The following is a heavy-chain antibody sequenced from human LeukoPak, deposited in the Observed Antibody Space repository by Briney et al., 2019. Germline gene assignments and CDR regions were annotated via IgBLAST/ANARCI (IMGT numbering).Heavy chain of an antibody. J-gene: IGHJ4*02. CDR1: GFTFSAYW. CDR2: IWYDGSNK. CDR3: AKGSSSGTVDY. Sequence: GGSLRLSCSASGFTFSAYWMHWVRQAPGKGLEWVAVIWYDGSNKYYADSVKGRFTISRDNSKNTLYLQMNSLRAEDTAVYYCAKGSSSGTVDYWGQGTLVAVSS. V-gene: IGHV3-30*02. D-gene: IGHD3-22*01.